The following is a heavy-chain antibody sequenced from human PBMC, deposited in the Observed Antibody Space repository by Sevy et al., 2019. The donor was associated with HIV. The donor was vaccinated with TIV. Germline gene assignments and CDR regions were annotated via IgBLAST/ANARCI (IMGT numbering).Heavy chain of an antibody. CDR3: ARRVAAAGQGNEYFQH. Sequence: SETLSLTYTVSGDSISSNKYYWAWIRQPPGKGLEWIGSISYGGSTYYNPSLQSRVTLSVDTCKNQFSLNLSSVTAADTAKYYCARRVAAAGQGNEYFQHWGRGTLVTVSS. CDR1: GDSISSNKYY. J-gene: IGHJ1*01. D-gene: IGHD6-13*01. V-gene: IGHV4-39*01. CDR2: ISYGGST.